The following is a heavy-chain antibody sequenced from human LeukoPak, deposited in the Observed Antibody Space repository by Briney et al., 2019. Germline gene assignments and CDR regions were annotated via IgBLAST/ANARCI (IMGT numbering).Heavy chain of an antibody. CDR1: GGSISSSGYY. CDR3: ARDGGSRAPHYYYYMDV. D-gene: IGHD3-3*01. J-gene: IGHJ6*03. CDR2: IYHSGNS. Sequence: SETLSLTCIVSGGSISSSGYYWSWIRQHPGKGLEWIGYIYHSGNSYYNPSLKSRVIISVDTSKNQFSLKLNSVTAADTAVYYCARDGGSRAPHYYYYMDVWGKGTTVTVSS. V-gene: IGHV4-31*03.